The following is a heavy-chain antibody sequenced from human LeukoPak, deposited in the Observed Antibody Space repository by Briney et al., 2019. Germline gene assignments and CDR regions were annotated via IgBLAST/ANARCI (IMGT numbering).Heavy chain of an antibody. V-gene: IGHV3-30-3*02. D-gene: IGHD2-2*01. J-gene: IGHJ4*02. CDR1: GFTFSSYA. CDR3: AKRTDVVPAAKSDY. Sequence: GRSLRLSCAASGFTFSSYAMHWVRQAPGKGLEWVAVISYDGSNKYYADSVKGRFTISRDNSKNTLYLQMNSLRAEDTAVYYCAKRTDVVPAAKSDYWGQGTLVTVSS. CDR2: ISYDGSNK.